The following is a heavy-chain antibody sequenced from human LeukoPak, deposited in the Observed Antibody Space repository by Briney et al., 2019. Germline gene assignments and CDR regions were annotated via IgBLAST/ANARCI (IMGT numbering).Heavy chain of an antibody. CDR3: ARSADEKWDYFDY. CDR1: GYTFTSYA. Sequence: RASVKVSCKASGYTFTSYAMHWVRQAPGQRLEWMGWINAGNGNTKYSQEFQGRVTMTTDTSTSTAYMELRSLRSDDTAVYYCARSADEKWDYFDYWGQGTLVTVSS. D-gene: IGHD1-26*01. V-gene: IGHV1-3*01. CDR2: INAGNGNT. J-gene: IGHJ4*02.